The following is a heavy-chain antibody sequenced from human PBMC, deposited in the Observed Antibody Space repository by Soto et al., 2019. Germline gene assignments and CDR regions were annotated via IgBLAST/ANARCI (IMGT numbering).Heavy chain of an antibody. CDR3: ATSQKGYNWNYFDH. Sequence: PPPAVSWGSPSGRFFHSGWLPPSPGKGPEWIGSVFYTGFTSYNPSLESRVSVSVDTSKNQFSLKVSGASAADTAVYYCATSQKGYNWNYFDHWGQGALVTVSS. J-gene: IGHJ4*02. V-gene: IGHV4-39*01. D-gene: IGHD1-20*01. CDR2: VFYTGFT. CDR1: WGSPSGRFFH.